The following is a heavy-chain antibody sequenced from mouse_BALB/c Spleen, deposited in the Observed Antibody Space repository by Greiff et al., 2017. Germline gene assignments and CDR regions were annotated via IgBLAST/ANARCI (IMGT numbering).Heavy chain of an antibody. CDR2: ISSGGST. J-gene: IGHJ3*01. V-gene: IGHV5-6-5*01. CDR1: GFTFSSYA. Sequence: EVKLVESGGGLVKPGGSLKLSCAASGFTFSSYAMSWVRQTPEKRLEWVASISSGGSTYYPDSVKGRFTISRDNARNILYLQMSSLRSEDTAMYYCAREGTLAWFAYWGQGTLVTVSA. D-gene: IGHD2-14*01. CDR3: AREGTLAWFAY.